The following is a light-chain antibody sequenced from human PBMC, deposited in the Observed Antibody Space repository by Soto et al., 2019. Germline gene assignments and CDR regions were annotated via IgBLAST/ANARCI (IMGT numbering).Light chain of an antibody. V-gene: IGKV1-39*01. CDR3: QQSYSTLWT. Sequence: DIHMTQSPSTLSASVLDIVSVSFLASQSVNKWLAWFQQKPGKAPKLLIYAASSLQSGVPSRFSGSGSGTDFTLTISSLQPQDFATYYCQQSYSTLWTFGQGTKVDIK. CDR2: AAS. CDR1: QSVNKW. J-gene: IGKJ1*01.